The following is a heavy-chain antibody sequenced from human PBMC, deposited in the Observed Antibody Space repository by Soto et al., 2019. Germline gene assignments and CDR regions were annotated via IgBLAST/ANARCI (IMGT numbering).Heavy chain of an antibody. CDR2: ILHDGSKK. J-gene: IGHJ4*02. V-gene: IGHV3-30-3*01. CDR1: GFPFSHYA. D-gene: IGHD3-22*01. Sequence: QVRLAESGGGVVQPGRSLRLSCVASGFPFSHYAIHWVRQAPGKGLAWVALILHDGSKKFYADSVKGRFTISRDESRNTLYLQMRTLRAEDTAVYYCARENGHAYDSRGPFDFWGQGTLVTVSS. CDR3: ARENGHAYDSRGPFDF.